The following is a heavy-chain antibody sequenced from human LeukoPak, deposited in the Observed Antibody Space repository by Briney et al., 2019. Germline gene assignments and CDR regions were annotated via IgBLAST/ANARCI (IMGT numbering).Heavy chain of an antibody. Sequence: GGSLRLSCAASGFTFSSYWMSWVRQAPGKGLEWVANIKQDGSEKYYVDSVKGRFTISRDNAKNSLYLQMNSLRAEDTAVYYCARALVGATVDEGQGLSDYWGQGTLVTVSS. D-gene: IGHD1-26*01. CDR1: GFTFSSYW. J-gene: IGHJ4*02. CDR3: ARALVGATVDEGQGLSDY. V-gene: IGHV3-7*01. CDR2: IKQDGSEK.